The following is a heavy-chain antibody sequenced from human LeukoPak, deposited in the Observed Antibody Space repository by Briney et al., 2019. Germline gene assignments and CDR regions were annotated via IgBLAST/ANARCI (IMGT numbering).Heavy chain of an antibody. CDR1: GGSISSGGYY. D-gene: IGHD2-2*01. J-gene: IGHJ4*02. CDR3: ARERRHSTSPDY. V-gene: IGHV4-30-2*01. Sequence: TPSQTLSLTCTVSGGSISSGGYYWSWIRQPPGKGLEWIGYIYHSGSTYYNPSLKSRVTISVDRSKNQFSLKLSSVTAADTAVYYCARERRHSTSPDYWGQGTLVTVSS. CDR2: IYHSGST.